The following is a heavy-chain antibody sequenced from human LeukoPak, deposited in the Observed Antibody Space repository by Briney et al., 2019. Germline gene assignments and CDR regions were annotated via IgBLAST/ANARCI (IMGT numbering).Heavy chain of an antibody. V-gene: IGHV4-59*01. J-gene: IGHJ4*02. CDR2: ISDIRRT. D-gene: IGHD6-19*01. Sequence: SETLSLTCTVSGASINNYYWTWIRQPPGKGLEWIGYISDIRRTSYNPSLKSRVTISVDTSKNQFSLKLNSVTAADTAVYYCARNQLGSGWHSSAYWGQGTRVTVSS. CDR3: ARNQLGSGWHSSAY. CDR1: GASINNYY.